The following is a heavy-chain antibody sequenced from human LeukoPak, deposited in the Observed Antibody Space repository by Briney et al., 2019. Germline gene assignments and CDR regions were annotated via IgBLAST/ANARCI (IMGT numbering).Heavy chain of an antibody. CDR2: IYTSGGT. CDR3: ARDRAGWELPLDY. J-gene: IGHJ4*02. Sequence: PSQTLSLTCTVSGGSISSGSYYWSWIRQPAGKGLEWIGRIYTSGGTNYNPSLKSRVTISVDTSKNQFSLKLSSVTAADTAVYYCARDRAGWELPLDYWGQGTLVTVSS. CDR1: GGSISSGSYY. D-gene: IGHD1-26*01. V-gene: IGHV4-61*02.